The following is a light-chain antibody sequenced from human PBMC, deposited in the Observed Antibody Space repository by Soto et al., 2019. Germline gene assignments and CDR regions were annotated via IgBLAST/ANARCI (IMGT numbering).Light chain of an antibody. J-gene: IGLJ3*02. V-gene: IGLV4-60*02. Sequence: QLVLTQSSSASASLGSSVKLTCILSSGHSTYIIAWHQQQPGKAPRFLMTLDRSGSYNRGSGVPDRFSGSSSGADRYLTIPTLLFEDEGAYYCETWYSNTHKVFGGGTKLTVL. CDR1: SGHSTYI. CDR2: LDRSGSY. CDR3: ETWYSNTHKV.